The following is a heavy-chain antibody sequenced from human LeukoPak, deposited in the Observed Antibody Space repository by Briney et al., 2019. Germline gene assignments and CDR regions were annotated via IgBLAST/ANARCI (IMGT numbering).Heavy chain of an antibody. J-gene: IGHJ4*02. CDR2: INYSGST. CDR1: GGSISSYY. V-gene: IGHV4-59*01. D-gene: IGHD6-19*01. Sequence: SETLSLTCTVSGGSISSYYWSWIRQPPGKGLEWIGYINYSGSTNYNPSLKSRVTISVDTSKNQFSLKLSSVTAADTAVYYCARVVSSGWYSETGYFDYWGQGTLVTVSS. CDR3: ARVVSSGWYSETGYFDY.